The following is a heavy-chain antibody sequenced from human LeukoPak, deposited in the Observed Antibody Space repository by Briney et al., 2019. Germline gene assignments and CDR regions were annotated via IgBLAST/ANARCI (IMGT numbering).Heavy chain of an antibody. J-gene: IGHJ4*02. CDR1: GYPFRSYA. Sequence: HPGRSLRLSCGASGYPFRSYAMHWVRQAPAKGLERVQVISYYGSNKYYADSVKGRFTISRDNSKNTLYLQMNSLRAEDTAVYYCAREPGQYYDILTGYYPPPNYFDYWGQGTLVTVSS. CDR3: AREPGQYYDILTGYYPPPNYFDY. CDR2: ISYYGSNK. V-gene: IGHV3-30*04. D-gene: IGHD3-9*01.